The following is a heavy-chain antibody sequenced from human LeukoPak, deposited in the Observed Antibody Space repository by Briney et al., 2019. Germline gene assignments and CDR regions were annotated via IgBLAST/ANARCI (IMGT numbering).Heavy chain of an antibody. D-gene: IGHD3-10*01. CDR2: INPSGGIT. CDR3: ARDLIRELLSPSAIIDY. V-gene: IGHV1-46*01. CDR1: GYTFTNYY. Sequence: ASVKVSCKASGYTFTNYYMHWVRQAPGQGLEWMGIINPSGGITNYAQKFQGRVTMTRDMSTSTVYMELSSLRSDDTAVYYCARDLIRELLSPSAIIDYWGQGTLVTVSS. J-gene: IGHJ4*02.